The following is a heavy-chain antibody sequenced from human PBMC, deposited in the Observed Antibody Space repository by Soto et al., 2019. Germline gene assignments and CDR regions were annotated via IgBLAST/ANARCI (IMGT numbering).Heavy chain of an antibody. CDR2: INADAGNT. D-gene: IGHD3-3*01. Sequence: ASVKVSCKASGYTFTNFGIPWVRQAPGQRFEWMAWINADAGNTHYLQKLQDRVTITTDTSTSTAYMELRSLTSEDTAVYYCARGFVFWSGDYKESFDYWSQGTLVTVSS. CDR3: ARGFVFWSGDYKESFDY. J-gene: IGHJ4*02. V-gene: IGHV1-18*01. CDR1: GYTFTNFG.